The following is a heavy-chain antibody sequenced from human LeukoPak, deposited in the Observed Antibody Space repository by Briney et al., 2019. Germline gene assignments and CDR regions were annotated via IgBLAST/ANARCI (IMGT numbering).Heavy chain of an antibody. CDR3: AKEGKDGYNYFSYFDY. J-gene: IGHJ4*02. V-gene: IGHV3-53*01. D-gene: IGHD5-24*01. CDR2: IYGGGST. CDR1: GFTVSNNY. Sequence: GGSLTLSCVVSGFTVSNNYMKWVRQAPGKGLEWVSTIYGGGSTYYADSVKGRFTISRDNSKNTLYLQMNSLRAEDTAVYYCAKEGKDGYNYFSYFDYWGQGTLVTVSS.